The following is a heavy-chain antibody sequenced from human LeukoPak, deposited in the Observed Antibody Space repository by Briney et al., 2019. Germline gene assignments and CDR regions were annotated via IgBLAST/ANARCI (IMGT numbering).Heavy chain of an antibody. CDR3: TRLIGTPYYYDSSGQYDY. CDR2: IRSRANSYAT. Sequence: HAGGSLRLSCAASGFTFSGSAMHWVRQASGKGLEWVGRIRSRANSYATAYAASVKGRFTISRDDSKNTAYLQMNSLKTEDTAVYYCTRLIGTPYYYDSSGQYDYWGQGTLVTVSS. CDR1: GFTFSGSA. D-gene: IGHD3-22*01. V-gene: IGHV3-73*01. J-gene: IGHJ4*02.